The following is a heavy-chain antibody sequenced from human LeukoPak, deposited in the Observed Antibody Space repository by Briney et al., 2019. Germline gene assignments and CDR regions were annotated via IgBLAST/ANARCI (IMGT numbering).Heavy chain of an antibody. V-gene: IGHV5-10-1*01. Sequence: GASLLISCKGSGYSFTSYWISWVRQLPGKGLEWMGRIDPSDSYTNYSPSFQGHVTISADKSISTAYLQWSSLKASDTAMYYCALGRSQLRYFDWLLWSYWGQGTLVTVSS. CDR3: ALGRSQLRYFDWLLWSY. J-gene: IGHJ4*02. D-gene: IGHD3-9*01. CDR1: GYSFTSYW. CDR2: IDPSDSYT.